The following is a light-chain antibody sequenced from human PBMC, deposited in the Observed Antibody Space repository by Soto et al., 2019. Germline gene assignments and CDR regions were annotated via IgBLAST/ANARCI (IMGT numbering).Light chain of an antibody. Sequence: EIVLPQSPGTLSLSPGERATLSCRASQSVSRSYLGWYQQKPGQAPRLLIYGASTRATGIPDRVSGSGSGTDFTRTINTLEPEDFAVYYCQQCGSSPLTFGGGTYVEIK. V-gene: IGKV3-20*01. CDR2: GAS. CDR3: QQCGSSPLT. J-gene: IGKJ4*01. CDR1: QSVSRSY.